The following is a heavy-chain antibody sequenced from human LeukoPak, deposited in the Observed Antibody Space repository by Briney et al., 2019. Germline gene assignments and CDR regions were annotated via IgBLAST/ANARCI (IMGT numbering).Heavy chain of an antibody. V-gene: IGHV4-59*01. J-gene: IGHJ4*02. CDR1: GVSIRSFY. Sequence: NASETLSLTCIVSGVSIRSFYWSWIRQPPGKGLEWLGHFYQSGGTNYNPSLKSRVTMSVDTSKNQVSLKMTSVTAADTAVYYCAKSFSSSWYGGRLFDSWGQGTLVIVSS. CDR3: AKSFSSSWYGGRLFDS. CDR2: FYQSGGT. D-gene: IGHD6-13*01.